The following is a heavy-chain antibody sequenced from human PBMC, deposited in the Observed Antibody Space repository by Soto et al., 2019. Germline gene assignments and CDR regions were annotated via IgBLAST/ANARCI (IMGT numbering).Heavy chain of an antibody. Sequence: EVQLVESGGGLVKPGGSLRLSCAASGFTFSNAWMSWVRQAPGKGLEWVGSIKSKTDGGTTDYAAPVKGRLTISRDDSKNTLYLQMNSLKTEDTAVYYCTTDGGPIAVAGMGYWGQGTLVTVSS. CDR1: GFTFSNAW. CDR2: IKSKTDGGTT. D-gene: IGHD6-19*01. J-gene: IGHJ4*02. V-gene: IGHV3-15*01. CDR3: TTDGGPIAVAGMGY.